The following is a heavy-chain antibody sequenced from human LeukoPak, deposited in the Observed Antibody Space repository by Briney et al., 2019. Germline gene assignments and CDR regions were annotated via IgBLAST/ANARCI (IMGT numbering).Heavy chain of an antibody. D-gene: IGHD6-19*01. V-gene: IGHV3-21*04. CDR3: AKDHTISGWSNL. Sequence: GGSLRLSCVVSGFTVSSYNMNWVRQAPGKGLEWVSCISISSSYMHYADSVKGRFTISRDNAKNSLYLQMNSLRAEDTAVYYCAKDHTISGWSNLWGQGTLVTVSS. CDR2: ISISSSYM. J-gene: IGHJ4*02. CDR1: GFTVSSYN.